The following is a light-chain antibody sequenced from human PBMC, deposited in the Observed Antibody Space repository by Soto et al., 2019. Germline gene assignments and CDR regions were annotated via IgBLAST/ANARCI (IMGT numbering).Light chain of an antibody. CDR2: DNN. CDR3: GTWDSSLSAGGV. V-gene: IGLV1-51*01. Sequence: SVLTPPASVSTAPGEEVTISCSGSSSNIGNNYVSWYQQLPGTAPKLLIYDNNKRPSGIPDRFSGSKAGTSATLGITGLQTGEEADYYCGTWDSSLSAGGVFGTGPKVTV. J-gene: IGLJ1*01. CDR1: SSNIGNNY.